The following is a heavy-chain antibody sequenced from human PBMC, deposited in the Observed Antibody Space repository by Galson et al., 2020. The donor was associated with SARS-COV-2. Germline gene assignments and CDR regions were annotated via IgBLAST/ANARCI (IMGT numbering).Heavy chain of an antibody. D-gene: IGHD1-26*01. V-gene: IGHV3-33*01. Sequence: GGSLRLSCAASGFTFSSYGMHWVRQAPGQGLEWVAVIWYDGSNKYYADSVKGRFTISRDNSKNTLYLQMNSLRAEDTAVYYCARDLGYSGSQGAWGQGTLVTVSS. CDR3: ARDLGYSGSQGA. CDR2: IWYDGSNK. CDR1: GFTFSSYG. J-gene: IGHJ5*02.